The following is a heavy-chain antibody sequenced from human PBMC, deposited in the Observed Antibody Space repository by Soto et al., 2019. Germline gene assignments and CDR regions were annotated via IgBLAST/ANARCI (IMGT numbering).Heavy chain of an antibody. Sequence: GGSLSLSCAASVFTFSSYSMNWFRQAPVKVLEWVSSISSSSSYIYYADSVKGRFTISRDNAKNSLYLQMNSLRAEDTAVYYCARDTAYCGGDCYWSGPEDYWGQGTLVTVSS. CDR1: VFTFSSYS. CDR2: ISSSSSYI. CDR3: ARDTAYCGGDCYWSGPEDY. J-gene: IGHJ4*02. V-gene: IGHV3-21*01. D-gene: IGHD2-21*02.